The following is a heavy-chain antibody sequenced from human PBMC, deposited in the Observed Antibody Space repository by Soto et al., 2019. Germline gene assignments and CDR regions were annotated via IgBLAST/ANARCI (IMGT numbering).Heavy chain of an antibody. J-gene: IGHJ6*02. CDR3: AKDMEPLLWFGDGGVGMDV. D-gene: IGHD3-10*01. CDR1: GFTFSSYG. Sequence: QVQLVESGGGVVQPGRSLRLSCAASGFTFSSYGMHWVRQAPGKGLEWVAVISYDGSNKYYADSVKGRFTISRDNSKNTLYLQMNSLRAEDTAVYYCAKDMEPLLWFGDGGVGMDVWGQGTTVTVSS. V-gene: IGHV3-30*18. CDR2: ISYDGSNK.